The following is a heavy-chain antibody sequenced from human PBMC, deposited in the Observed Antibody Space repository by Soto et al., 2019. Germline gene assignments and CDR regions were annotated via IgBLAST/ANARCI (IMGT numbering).Heavy chain of an antibody. V-gene: IGHV3-73*01. Sequence: GGSLRLSCAPSGFSFSGSAVHWVRQASGKGLEWVGRIRSEAYSFATAYAASVKGRFTISRDDSKNTAYLQMNSPKTEDTAVYYCARGYCSSTSCYLDYWGQGTQVTVSS. CDR1: GFSFSGSA. CDR2: IRSEAYSFAT. D-gene: IGHD2-2*01. J-gene: IGHJ4*02. CDR3: ARGYCSSTSCYLDY.